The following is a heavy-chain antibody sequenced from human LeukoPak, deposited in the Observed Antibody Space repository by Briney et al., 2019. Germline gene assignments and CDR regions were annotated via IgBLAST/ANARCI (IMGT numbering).Heavy chain of an antibody. V-gene: IGHV3-74*01. CDR3: TREKDYYDSSGYYRDAFDI. Sequence: PGGSLRLSCAASGFTFSSYWMHWVRQAPGKGLVWVSRINSDGSSTSYADSVKGRFTISRDNAKNTLYLQMNSLRAEDTAVYYCTREKDYYDSSGYYRDAFDIWSQGTKVTASS. D-gene: IGHD3-22*01. J-gene: IGHJ3*02. CDR1: GFTFSSYW. CDR2: INSDGSST.